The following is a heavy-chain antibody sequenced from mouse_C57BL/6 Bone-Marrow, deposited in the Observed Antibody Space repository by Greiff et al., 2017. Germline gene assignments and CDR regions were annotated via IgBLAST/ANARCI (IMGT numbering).Heavy chain of an antibody. CDR2: ISGGGGST. D-gene: IGHD1-1*01. CDR1: GFTFSSYT. CDR3: SRQVTTVLATKYFDV. V-gene: IGHV5-9*01. J-gene: IGHJ1*03. Sequence: EVQLEESGGGLVKPGGSLKLSCAASGFTFSSYTMPWVRQTPEKRLQWVAAISGGGGSTYYPDSVKGRFTISRDNDKNILYLQMSSLRSEDTALYYCSRQVTTVLATKYFDVWGTGTTVTVSS.